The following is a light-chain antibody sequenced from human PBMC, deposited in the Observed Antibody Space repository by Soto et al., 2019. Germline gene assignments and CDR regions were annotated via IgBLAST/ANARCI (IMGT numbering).Light chain of an antibody. CDR3: SSYTSITTLDV. J-gene: IGLJ1*01. CDR2: DVS. Sequence: QSVLTQPASVSGSPGQSITISCTGTSSDIGGYDYVSWYQQHPGKAPKILIYDVSNRPSGVSNRFSGSKSGNTASLTISGLQAEDEADYYCSSYTSITTLDVFGTGTKVTVL. V-gene: IGLV2-14*03. CDR1: SSDIGGYDY.